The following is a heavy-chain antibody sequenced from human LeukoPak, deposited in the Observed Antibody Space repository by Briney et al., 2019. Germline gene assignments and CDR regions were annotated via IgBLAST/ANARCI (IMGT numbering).Heavy chain of an antibody. CDR3: ARIRGGPYYYDSSGYIGYFDC. CDR2: IKQDGSEE. D-gene: IGHD3-22*01. V-gene: IGHV3-7*04. J-gene: IGHJ4*02. CDR1: GFTFSSYW. Sequence: GGSRRLSCAPSGFTFSSYWMSWVRQAPGKGLEWVGNIKQDGSEENYVDSVKGRFTISGDNAKNSLYLQMNSLRAEDTAVYYCARIRGGPYYYDSSGYIGYFDCWGQGTLVTVSS.